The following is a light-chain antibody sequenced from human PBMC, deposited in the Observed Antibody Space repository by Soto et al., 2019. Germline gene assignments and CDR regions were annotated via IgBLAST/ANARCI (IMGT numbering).Light chain of an antibody. J-gene: IGKJ2*01. CDR2: GAS. CDR1: QSVSSH. V-gene: IGKV3-15*01. Sequence: EIVMTQSPATLSVAPGERASLSCGASQSVSSHLAWYQRQPGQAPRLLIYGASTRATGVPARFGGNGSGTEFTLTISSLQSEYFAVYYCQHYNNWPHTFGQGTKVDI. CDR3: QHYNNWPHT.